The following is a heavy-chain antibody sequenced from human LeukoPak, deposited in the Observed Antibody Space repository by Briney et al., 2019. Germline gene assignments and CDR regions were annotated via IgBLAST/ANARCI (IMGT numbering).Heavy chain of an antibody. J-gene: IGHJ4*02. CDR1: GFTFSDYT. CDR2: IRNKRDGGTP. D-gene: IGHD1-26*01. CDR3: TTAPVPRRELHFGVY. V-gene: IGHV3-49*04. Sequence: PGRSLRLSCTASGFTFSDYTMTWVRQAPGKGLEWVGFIRNKRDGGTPEYAASVKGRCTISRDDSKSIAYLQMNSLKTEDTAVYYCTTAPVPRRELHFGVYWGQGTLVTVSS.